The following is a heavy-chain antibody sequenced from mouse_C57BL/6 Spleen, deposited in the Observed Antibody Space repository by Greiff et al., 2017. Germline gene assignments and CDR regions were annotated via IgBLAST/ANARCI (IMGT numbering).Heavy chain of an antibody. CDR2: ISSGGSYT. CDR3: ARQGSNYGRFAD. CDR1: GFTFSSYG. D-gene: IGHD2-5*01. Sequence: EVKLMESGGDLMKPGGSLKLSCAASGFTFSSYGMSWVRQTPDKRLEWVATISSGGSYTYYPDSVKGRFTISRDNAKNTLYLQMSSLKTEDTAMYYCARQGSNYGRFADWGQGILVTV. J-gene: IGHJ3*01. V-gene: IGHV5-6*01.